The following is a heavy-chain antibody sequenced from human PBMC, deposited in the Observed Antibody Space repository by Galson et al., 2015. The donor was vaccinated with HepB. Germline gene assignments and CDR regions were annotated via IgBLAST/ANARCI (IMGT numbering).Heavy chain of an antibody. CDR1: GYSCRHYW. Sequence: QSGAEVKKPGESRKIFFKGYGYSCRHYWIGWVRQMPGKGLESLGIINPDDPNTRYSPSFQRRLTISADKSIGTVYLHWSSLKASDTSMYHCTIHRSDSWLQITDAFDIWGQWTMVTVSS. D-gene: IGHD5-24*01. CDR3: TIHRSDSWLQITDAFDI. CDR2: INPDDPNT. J-gene: IGHJ3*02. V-gene: IGHV5-51*01.